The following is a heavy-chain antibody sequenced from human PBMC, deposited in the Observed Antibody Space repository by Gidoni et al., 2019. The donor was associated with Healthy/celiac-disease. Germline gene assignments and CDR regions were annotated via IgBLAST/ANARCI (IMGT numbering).Heavy chain of an antibody. Sequence: QVQLQESGPGLVKPSETLSLTCPVSGGSISSYYWSWIRQPPGKGLEWIGYIYYSGSTNYNPSLKSRVTISVDTSKNQFSLKLSSVTAADTAVYYCARGGSVAGPWGQGTLVTVSS. D-gene: IGHD6-19*01. CDR2: IYYSGST. V-gene: IGHV4-59*08. CDR3: ARGGSVAGP. CDR1: GGSISSYY. J-gene: IGHJ5*02.